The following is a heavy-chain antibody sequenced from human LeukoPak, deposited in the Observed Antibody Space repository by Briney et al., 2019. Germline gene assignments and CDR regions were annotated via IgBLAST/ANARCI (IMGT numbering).Heavy chain of an antibody. Sequence: PSETLSLTCTVSGGSISSYYWSWIRQPAGKGLEWIGRMYTSGATNYNPSLKSRTTMSVDTSKNQLSLRLSSVTAADRAVYYCARASVTYYYYYYMDVWGKGTTVTVSS. J-gene: IGHJ6*03. CDR3: ARASVTYYYYYYMDV. CDR2: MYTSGAT. D-gene: IGHD4-11*01. V-gene: IGHV4-4*07. CDR1: GGSISSYY.